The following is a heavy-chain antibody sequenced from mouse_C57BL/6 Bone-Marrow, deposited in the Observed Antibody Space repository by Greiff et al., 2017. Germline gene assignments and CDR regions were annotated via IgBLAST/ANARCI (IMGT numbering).Heavy chain of an antibody. Sequence: VQLQQSGPELVKPGASVKIPCKASGYTFTDYNMDWVKQSHGKSLEWIGDINPNNGGTIYNQKFKGKATLTVEKSSSTAYMELRSLTSEDTAVYYCARSGYSNYGAMDYWGQGTSVTVSS. D-gene: IGHD2-5*01. CDR3: ARSGYSNYGAMDY. J-gene: IGHJ4*01. V-gene: IGHV1-18*01. CDR2: INPNNGGT. CDR1: GYTFTDYN.